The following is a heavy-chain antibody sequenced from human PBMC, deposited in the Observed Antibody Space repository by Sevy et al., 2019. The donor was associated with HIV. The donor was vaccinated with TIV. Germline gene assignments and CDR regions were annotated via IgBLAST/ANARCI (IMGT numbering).Heavy chain of an antibody. D-gene: IGHD2-21*01. CDR1: GFTFSSYA. J-gene: IGHJ3*02. CDR3: ANLYCGGDCYGRGSGNDAFDI. V-gene: IGHV3-23*01. Sequence: GGSLRLSCAASGFTFSSYAMSWVRQAPGKGLEWVSIISGSGGSTYYADSVKGRFTISRDNSKNTLHLQMNSLRAEDTAVDYCANLYCGGDCYGRGSGNDAFDIWGQGTMVTVSS. CDR2: ISGSGGST.